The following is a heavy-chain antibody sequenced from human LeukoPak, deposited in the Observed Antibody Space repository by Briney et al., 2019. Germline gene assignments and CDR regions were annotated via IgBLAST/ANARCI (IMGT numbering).Heavy chain of an antibody. CDR3: ARDTCSGGSCQLDY. D-gene: IGHD2-15*01. J-gene: IGHJ4*02. V-gene: IGHV3-21*01. CDR2: ISSSSSYI. Sequence: GGSLRLSCAASGFTFSSYSMNWVRQALGKGLEWVSSISSSSSYIYYADSVKGRFTISRDNAKNSLYLQMNSLRAEDTAVYYYARDTCSGGSCQLDYWGQGTLVTVSS. CDR1: GFTFSSYS.